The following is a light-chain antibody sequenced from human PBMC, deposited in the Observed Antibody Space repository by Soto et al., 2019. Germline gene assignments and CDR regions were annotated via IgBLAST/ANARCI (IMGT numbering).Light chain of an antibody. Sequence: EMVLTQSPGTLSLSPGESATLSCRASQSSIGSYLAWYQQKPGQAPRLLIYGATSRATGIPDRFSGFGSGTDFPLAISRLEPEDFAVYYCQLYRSTLWTFGHGTKVEIK. J-gene: IGKJ1*01. CDR3: QLYRSTLWT. CDR2: GAT. V-gene: IGKV3-20*01. CDR1: QSSIGSY.